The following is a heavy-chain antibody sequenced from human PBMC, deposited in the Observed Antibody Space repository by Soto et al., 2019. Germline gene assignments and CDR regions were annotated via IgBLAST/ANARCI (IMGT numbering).Heavy chain of an antibody. D-gene: IGHD3-9*01. J-gene: IGHJ3*02. V-gene: IGHV4-34*01. CDR3: ARVSGYDILTGYYPGAFDI. CDR1: GGSFSGYY. CDR2: INHSGST. Sequence: QVQLQQWGAGLLKPSETLSLTCAVYGGSFSGYYWSWIRQPPGKGLEWIGEINHSGSTNYNPSLKSRVTISVDTSKNQFSLKLSSVTAADTAVYYCARVSGYDILTGYYPGAFDIWGQGTMVTVSS.